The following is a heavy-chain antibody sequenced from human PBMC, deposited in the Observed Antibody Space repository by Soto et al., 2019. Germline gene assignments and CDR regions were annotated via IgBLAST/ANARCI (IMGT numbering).Heavy chain of an antibody. CDR2: IKQDGSEK. V-gene: IGHV3-7*05. J-gene: IGHJ5*02. D-gene: IGHD3-10*01. Sequence: GGSLRLSCAASGFTFSSYWMSWVRQAPGKGLEWVANIKQDGSEKYYVDSVKGRFTISRDNAKNSLYLQMNSLRAEDTAVYYCARETGFPITMVRGAFDPWGQGTLVTVSS. CDR3: ARETGFPITMVRGAFDP. CDR1: GFTFSSYW.